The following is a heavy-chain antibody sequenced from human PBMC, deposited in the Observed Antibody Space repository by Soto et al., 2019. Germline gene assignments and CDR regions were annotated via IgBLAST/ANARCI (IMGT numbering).Heavy chain of an antibody. V-gene: IGHV1-18*01. CDR3: ARDGVGGGAAGISYFHHGMDV. J-gene: IGHJ6*02. CDR2: ISTDSGNT. CDR1: GYTFTNYG. D-gene: IGHD6-13*01. Sequence: ASVKVSCKASGYTFTNYGITWVRQAPGQGLEWMGWISTDSGNTESARKLQVRVTMTTDTSTNTAYMELRSLRSDDTAMYYCARDGVGGGAAGISYFHHGMDVWGQGTTVTVSS.